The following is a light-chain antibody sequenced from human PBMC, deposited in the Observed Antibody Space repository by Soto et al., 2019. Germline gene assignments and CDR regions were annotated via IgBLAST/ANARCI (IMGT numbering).Light chain of an antibody. V-gene: IGKV1-33*01. CDR1: QDISNY. Sequence: DIQMTQSPSSLSASVGDRVTITCQASQDISNYLNWYQQKPGKAPKLLIYDASNLETGVPSRFSGSGSGTDFTFTISSLQPEDIATYYCQQYDNRPLPFGPGTKVDIK. CDR2: DAS. J-gene: IGKJ3*01. CDR3: QQYDNRPLP.